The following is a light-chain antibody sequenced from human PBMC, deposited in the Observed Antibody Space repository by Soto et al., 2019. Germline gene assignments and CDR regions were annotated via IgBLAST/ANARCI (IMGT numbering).Light chain of an antibody. V-gene: IGKV1-27*01. Sequence: DIQMTQSPTFLSASVGDRVTITCRASQGIRNFVAWYQQKPGKAPKLLIYAASTLQSGVPSRFSGSGSGTDFTLTINSLLPEDVATYSCQKYSSVPVFGPGTKVEIK. J-gene: IGKJ3*01. CDR1: QGIRNF. CDR3: QKYSSVPV. CDR2: AAS.